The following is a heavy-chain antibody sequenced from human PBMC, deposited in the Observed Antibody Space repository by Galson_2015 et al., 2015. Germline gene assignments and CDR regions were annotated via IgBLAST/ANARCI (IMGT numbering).Heavy chain of an antibody. J-gene: IGHJ4*02. CDR3: ARDLRQLLSGILDH. D-gene: IGHD3-3*02. CDR1: GFTFSSYW. Sequence: SLRLSCAASGFTFSSYWMSWVRQAPGIGLEWVANIKQDGSEKYYVDSVKGRFTISRGNAKESLYLEMNTLRVEDTAVYYCARDLRQLLSGILDHWGQGTLVTVSS. V-gene: IGHV3-7*01. CDR2: IKQDGSEK.